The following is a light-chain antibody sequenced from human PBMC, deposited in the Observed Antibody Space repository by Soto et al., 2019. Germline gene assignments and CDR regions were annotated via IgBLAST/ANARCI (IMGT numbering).Light chain of an antibody. Sequence: EIVMTQSPATLSVSPGERVTLSCRASQSVNSNLAWYQQKPGQAPSLLIYSASTRATGIPARFSGSGSGTEFTLAISSLQSEDFAVYYCQQYVKWPPTFTFGQGTKLEIK. CDR2: SAS. CDR1: QSVNSN. V-gene: IGKV3-15*01. J-gene: IGKJ2*01. CDR3: QQYVKWPPTFT.